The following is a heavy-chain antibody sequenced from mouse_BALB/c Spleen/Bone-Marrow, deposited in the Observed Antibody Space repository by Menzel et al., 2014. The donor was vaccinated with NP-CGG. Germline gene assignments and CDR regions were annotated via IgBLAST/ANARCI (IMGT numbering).Heavy chain of an antibody. CDR1: GFDFSRDW. J-gene: IGHJ3*01. CDR3: ARQYGNYWFAY. V-gene: IGHV4-1*02. Sequence: EVKLVESGGGLVQPGGSLKLSCAASGFDFSRDWMTWVRQAPGKGLEWIGEINPDSSTINYAPSLKDKFIISRDNAKNTLDLQMSIVRSEDTALYYCARQYGNYWFAYWGQGTLVTVSA. CDR2: INPDSSTI. D-gene: IGHD2-10*02.